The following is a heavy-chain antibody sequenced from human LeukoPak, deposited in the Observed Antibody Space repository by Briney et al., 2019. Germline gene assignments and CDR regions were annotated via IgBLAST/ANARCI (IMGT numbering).Heavy chain of an antibody. J-gene: IGHJ5*02. CDR2: ISGSGGST. Sequence: GGSLRLSCAASGFTFSSYAMSWVRQAPGKGLEWVSAISGSGGSTYYAGSVKGRFTISRDNSKNTLYLQMNSLRAEDTAVYYCARQAASDGWSDPWGQGTLVTVSS. CDR3: ARQAASDGWSDP. CDR1: GFTFSSYA. V-gene: IGHV3-23*01. D-gene: IGHD5-24*01.